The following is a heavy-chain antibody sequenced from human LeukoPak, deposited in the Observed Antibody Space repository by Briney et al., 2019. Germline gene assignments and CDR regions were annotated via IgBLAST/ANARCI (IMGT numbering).Heavy chain of an antibody. J-gene: IGHJ3*02. V-gene: IGHV3-7*01. D-gene: IGHD3-3*01. CDR1: GFTFSSYW. CDR3: ASQAYITIFGVVISSPDAFDI. Sequence: GGSLRLSCAASGFTFSSYWMSWVRQAPGKGLEWVANIKQDGSEKYYVDSVKGRFTISRDNAKNSLYLQMNSLRAEDMAVYYCASQAYITIFGVVISSPDAFDIWGQGTMVTVSS. CDR2: IKQDGSEK.